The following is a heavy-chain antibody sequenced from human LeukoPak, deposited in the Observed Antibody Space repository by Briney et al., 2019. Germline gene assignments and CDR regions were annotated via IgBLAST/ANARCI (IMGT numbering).Heavy chain of an antibody. J-gene: IGHJ5*02. D-gene: IGHD6-13*01. CDR2: IYTSGST. V-gene: IGHV4-4*07. CDR1: GGSISSYY. Sequence: PSETLSLTCTVSGGSISSYYWSWIRQPAGKGLEWIGRIYTSGSTNYNPSLKSRVTMSVDTSKNQFSLKLSSVTAADTAVYYCARDKDSSSWYGTNWFDPWGQGTLVTVSS. CDR3: ARDKDSSSWYGTNWFDP.